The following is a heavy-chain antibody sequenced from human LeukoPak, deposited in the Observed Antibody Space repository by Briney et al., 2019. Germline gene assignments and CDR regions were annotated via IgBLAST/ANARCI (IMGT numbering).Heavy chain of an antibody. CDR3: AKVGNYYDSGGYYPNDAFDI. CDR1: GFTFSSYG. Sequence: GSLRLSCAASGFTFSSYGMHWVRQAPGKGLEWVAVIWYDGSNKYYADSVKGRFTISRDNSKNTLYLQMNSLRAEDTAVYYCAKVGNYYDSGGYYPNDAFDIWGQGTMVTVSS. J-gene: IGHJ3*02. CDR2: IWYDGSNK. D-gene: IGHD3-22*01. V-gene: IGHV3-33*06.